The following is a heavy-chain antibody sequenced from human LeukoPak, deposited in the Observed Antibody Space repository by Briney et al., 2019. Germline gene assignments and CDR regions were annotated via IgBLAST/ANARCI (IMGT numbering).Heavy chain of an antibody. J-gene: IGHJ4*02. CDR1: GFTFSSYS. V-gene: IGHV3-30*03. D-gene: IGHD6-19*01. Sequence: PGGSLRLSCAASGFTFSSYSIHWVRQAPGKGLEWVAVISYDGSNKYYADSVKGRFTISRDNSKNTLYLEMNSLRTEDTAVYYCARRSGIAVAGAFDYWGQGTLVTVSS. CDR3: ARRSGIAVAGAFDY. CDR2: ISYDGSNK.